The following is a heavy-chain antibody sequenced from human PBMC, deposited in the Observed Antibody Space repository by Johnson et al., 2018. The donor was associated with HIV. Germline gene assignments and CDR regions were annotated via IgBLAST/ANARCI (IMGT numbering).Heavy chain of an antibody. J-gene: IGHJ3*02. CDR2: ISESGDST. V-gene: IGHV3-23*04. CDR1: GFTFSSYA. CDR3: ARDRPSGWPDAFDI. Sequence: MQLVESGGGLVQPGGSLRLSCAASGFTFSSYAMSWVRQAPGKGLEWVSTISESGDSTYYSDSVKGRFTISRDNSKNTLYLQMNSLRPEETAVYYCARDRPSGWPDAFDIWGQGTMVTVSS. D-gene: IGHD6-19*01.